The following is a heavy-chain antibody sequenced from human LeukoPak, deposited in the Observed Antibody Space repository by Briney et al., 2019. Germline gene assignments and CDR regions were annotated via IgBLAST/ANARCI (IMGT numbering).Heavy chain of an antibody. CDR1: GFTFSGYA. D-gene: IGHD1-26*01. CDR3: ASQPYSGSDWYYFDY. J-gene: IGHJ4*02. CDR2: ISGSGTT. V-gene: IGHV3-23*01. Sequence: GGSLRLSCATSGFTFSGYAMTWVRQAPGTGLEWVSLISGSGTTYYADSVKGRFTVSRDNSKNTLYLQMKSLRAEDTAVYYCASQPYSGSDWYYFDYWGQGTLVTVSS.